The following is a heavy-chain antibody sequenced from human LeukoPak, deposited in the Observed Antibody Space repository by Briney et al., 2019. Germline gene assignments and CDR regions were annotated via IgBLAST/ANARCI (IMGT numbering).Heavy chain of an antibody. J-gene: IGHJ6*03. CDR3: ARVQQQLVSYYYYYYMDV. CDR2: IYYSGST. D-gene: IGHD6-13*01. V-gene: IGHV4-59*01. CDR1: GGSFSGYY. Sequence: SETLSLTCAVYGGSFSGYYWSWIRQPPGKGLEWIGYIYYSGSTNYNPSLKSRVTISVDTSKNQFSLKLSSVTSADTAVYYCARVQQQLVSYYYYYYMDVWGKGTTVTVSS.